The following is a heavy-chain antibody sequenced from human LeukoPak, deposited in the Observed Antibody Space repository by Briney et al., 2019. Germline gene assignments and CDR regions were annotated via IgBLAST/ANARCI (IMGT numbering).Heavy chain of an antibody. D-gene: IGHD1-14*01. J-gene: IGHJ4*02. Sequence: GGSLRLSCTASGFTFSNYAMSWVRQAPGKGLEWVSTLSGTGGSTYYADSVKGRFTISRDNSKNTLYLQMNSLRAEDTAVYYCARGNPGGEFYWGQGTLVTVSS. V-gene: IGHV3-23*01. CDR2: LSGTGGST. CDR1: GFTFSNYA. CDR3: ARGNPGGEFY.